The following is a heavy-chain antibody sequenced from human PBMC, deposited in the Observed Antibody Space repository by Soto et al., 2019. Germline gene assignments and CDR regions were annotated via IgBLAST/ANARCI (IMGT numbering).Heavy chain of an antibody. J-gene: IGHJ6*02. CDR2: ISGSGGST. CDR3: AXQPYYDFWSGYNYGMDV. Sequence: SGGSLRLSCAASGFTFSNYAMSWVRQAPGKGLEWVSGISGSGGSTYYADSVKGRFTISRDNSKNTLYLQMDSLRAEDTAVYYCAXQPYYDFWSGYNYGMDVWGQGTTVTVSS. V-gene: IGHV3-23*01. CDR1: GFTFSNYA. D-gene: IGHD3-3*01.